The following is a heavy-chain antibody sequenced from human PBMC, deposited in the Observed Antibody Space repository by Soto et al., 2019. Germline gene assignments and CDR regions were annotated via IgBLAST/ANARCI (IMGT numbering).Heavy chain of an antibody. J-gene: IGHJ4*02. D-gene: IGHD3-22*01. CDR3: ARDSHYYDSSGSDY. CDR2: ISAYNGNT. V-gene: IGHV1-18*04. CDR1: GYTFTNYY. Sequence: ASVKVSCKASGYTFTNYYVHWVRQAPGQGLEWMGWISAYNGNTNYAQKLQGRVTMTTDTSTSTAYMELRSLRSDDTAVYYCARDSHYYDSSGSDYWGQGTLVTVSS.